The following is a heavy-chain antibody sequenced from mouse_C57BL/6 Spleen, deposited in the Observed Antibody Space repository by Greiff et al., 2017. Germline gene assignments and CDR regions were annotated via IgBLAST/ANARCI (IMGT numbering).Heavy chain of an antibody. CDR3: ARSDYYGSSSYYYAMDY. D-gene: IGHD1-1*01. V-gene: IGHV1-69*01. Sequence: QVQLQQPGAELVMPGASVKLSCKASGYTFTSYWMHWVKQRPGQGLEWIGEIDPSDSYTNYNQKFKGKSTLTVDKSSSIAYMQLSSLTSEDSAVYYCARSDYYGSSSYYYAMDYWGQRTSVTVAS. J-gene: IGHJ4*01. CDR1: GYTFTSYW. CDR2: IDPSDSYT.